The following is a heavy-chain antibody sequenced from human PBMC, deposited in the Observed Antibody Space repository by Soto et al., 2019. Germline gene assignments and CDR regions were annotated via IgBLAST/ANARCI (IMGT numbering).Heavy chain of an antibody. CDR2: FFIGGNT. CDR1: GGSISSSTYY. D-gene: IGHD4-4*01. V-gene: IGHV4-39*02. CDR3: AREASNYEGHSWFDP. Sequence: PSETLSLTCTVSGGSISSSTYYWVWMRQPPGKGLEWIASFFIGGNTYYNPSLKSRVTISVDTSKNQFSLKLSSVTAADTAVYYCAREASNYEGHSWFDPWGQGTLVTVS. J-gene: IGHJ5*02.